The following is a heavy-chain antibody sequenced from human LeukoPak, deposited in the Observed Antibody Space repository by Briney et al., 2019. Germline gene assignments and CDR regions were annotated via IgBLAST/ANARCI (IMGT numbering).Heavy chain of an antibody. J-gene: IGHJ4*02. CDR3: AKETPTRGLITLDX. V-gene: IGHV3-23*01. D-gene: IGHD1/OR15-1a*01. Sequence: RLSXAASGFTFSSXGMSWVRQAPGKGLELVSAISESGGNTYYADSVKGRFTISRDNSKNTLYLQVKRLRDEDTAVYYCAKETPTRGLITLDXXGQG. CDR1: GFTFSSXG. CDR2: ISESGGNT.